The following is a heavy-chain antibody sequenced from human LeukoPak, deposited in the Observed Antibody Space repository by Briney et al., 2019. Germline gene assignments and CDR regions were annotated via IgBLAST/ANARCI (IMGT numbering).Heavy chain of an antibody. CDR1: GYTFTGYY. Sequence: ASVKVSCKASGYTFTGYYMHWVRQAPGQGLEWMGWINPNSGGTNYAQKFQGRVTMTRDTSISTAYMELSSLRSEDTAVYYCARASTVPHSGTHFDYWGQGTLVTVSS. J-gene: IGHJ4*02. V-gene: IGHV1-2*02. D-gene: IGHD4-17*01. CDR3: ARASTVPHSGTHFDY. CDR2: INPNSGGT.